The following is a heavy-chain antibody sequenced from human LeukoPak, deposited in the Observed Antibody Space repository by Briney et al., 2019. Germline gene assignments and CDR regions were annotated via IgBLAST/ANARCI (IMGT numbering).Heavy chain of an antibody. D-gene: IGHD3-10*01. CDR1: GFTFSSYS. CDR2: ISSSSSYI. Sequence: PGGSLRLSCAASGFTFSSYSMNWVRQAPGKGLEWVSSISSSSSYIYYADSVKGRFTISGDNAKNSLYLQMNSLRAEDTAVYYCARELVLWFGELSDYYGMDVWGQGTTVTVSS. CDR3: ARELVLWFGELSDYYGMDV. J-gene: IGHJ6*02. V-gene: IGHV3-21*01.